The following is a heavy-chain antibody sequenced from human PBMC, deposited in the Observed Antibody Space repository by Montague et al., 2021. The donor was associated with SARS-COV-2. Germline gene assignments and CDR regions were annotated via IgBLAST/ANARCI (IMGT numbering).Heavy chain of an antibody. J-gene: IGHJ4*02. Sequence: TLSLTCTVSGASISNPTYSWGWIRQPAGKELEWIGRMFTSGSTTYNPSLKSRVTISADTSKNQFSLRLNSVTAADMAVYYCVREGGSMTFDYWGQGILVTVSS. CDR1: GASISNPTYS. D-gene: IGHD1-26*01. CDR3: VREGGSMTFDY. CDR2: MFTSGST. V-gene: IGHV4-61*02.